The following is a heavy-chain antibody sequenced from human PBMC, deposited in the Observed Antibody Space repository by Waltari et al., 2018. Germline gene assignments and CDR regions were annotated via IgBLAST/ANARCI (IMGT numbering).Heavy chain of an antibody. CDR3: ARSLLGYYMDV. Sequence: QVQLVQSGTEVKKPGASVKVSCKASGYTFTGYYMHWVRQAPGQGLEWMGWNNPKSGGTNYAQKFQGMVTMTRERSISTAYMGLSRLRSDDTAVYYCARSLLGYYMDVWGKGTTVTISS. D-gene: IGHD1-26*01. V-gene: IGHV1-2*02. CDR2: NNPKSGGT. J-gene: IGHJ6*03. CDR1: GYTFTGYY.